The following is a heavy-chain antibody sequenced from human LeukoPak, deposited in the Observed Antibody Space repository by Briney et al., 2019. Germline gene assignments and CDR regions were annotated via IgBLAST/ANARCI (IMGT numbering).Heavy chain of an antibody. D-gene: IGHD3-10*01. Sequence: GGSLRLSCAASGFTVSSSYMSWVRQAPGKGLEWVSLIYSDGSTNYADSVMGRFSISRDNSKNTLYLQMNSLRAEDTAIYYCARDYHYGSLYFFDYWGQGTLVTVSA. CDR1: GFTVSSSY. CDR3: ARDYHYGSLYFFDY. V-gene: IGHV3-66*01. CDR2: IYSDGST. J-gene: IGHJ4*02.